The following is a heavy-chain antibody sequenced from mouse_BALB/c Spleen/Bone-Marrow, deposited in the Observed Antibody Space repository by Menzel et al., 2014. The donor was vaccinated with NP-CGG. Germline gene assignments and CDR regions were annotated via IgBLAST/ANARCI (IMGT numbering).Heavy chain of an antibody. V-gene: IGHV7-3*02. CDR3: ARDKGGILFDY. D-gene: IGHD1-1*02. CDR1: GFTFTDYY. Sequence: EVKLVESGGGLVQPGGSLRLSCATSGFTFTDYYMNWVRQPPGKALKWLGFIRNKANGYTTEYSASVKGRFTISRDNSQSILYLQMNTLRAEDSATYYCARDKGGILFDYWGQGTTLTVSS. J-gene: IGHJ2*01. CDR2: IRNKANGYTT.